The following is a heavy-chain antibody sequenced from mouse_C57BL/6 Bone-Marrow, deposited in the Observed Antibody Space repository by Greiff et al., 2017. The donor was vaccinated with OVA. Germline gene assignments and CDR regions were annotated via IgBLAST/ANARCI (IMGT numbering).Heavy chain of an antibody. CDR3: VRRGVYYYGSSYVGYFDV. CDR1: GFTFNTYA. Sequence: EVQRVESGGGLVQPKGSLKLSCAASGFTFNTYAMHWVRQAPGKGLEWVARIRSKSSNYATYYADSVKDRFTISRDDSQSMLYLQMNNLKTEDTAMYYCVRRGVYYYGSSYVGYFDVWGTGTTVTVSS. D-gene: IGHD1-1*01. J-gene: IGHJ1*03. CDR2: IRSKSSNYAT. V-gene: IGHV10-3*01.